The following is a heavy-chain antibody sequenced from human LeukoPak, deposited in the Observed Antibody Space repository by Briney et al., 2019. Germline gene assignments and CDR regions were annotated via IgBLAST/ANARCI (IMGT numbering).Heavy chain of an antibody. CDR1: GFTFSSYE. CDR3: AKETTVALDY. D-gene: IGHD4-23*01. V-gene: IGHV3-48*03. CDR2: ISSSGSTI. J-gene: IGHJ4*02. Sequence: GGSLRLSCAASGFTFSSYEMNWVRQAPGKGLEWVSYISSSGSTIYYADSVKGRFTISRDNSKNTLCLQMNSLRAEDTAVYYCAKETTVALDYWGQGTLVTVSS.